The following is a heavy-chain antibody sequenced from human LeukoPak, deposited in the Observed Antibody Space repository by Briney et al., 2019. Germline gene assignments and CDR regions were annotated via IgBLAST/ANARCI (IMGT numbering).Heavy chain of an antibody. D-gene: IGHD3-3*01. CDR1: GYTFTSYD. CDR2: MNPNSGNT. Sequence: ASVKVSCKASGYTFTSYDINWVRQASGQELEWMGWMNPNSGNTGYAQKFQGRVTITRNTSISTAYMELSSLRSEDTAVYYCARFLPLRDFWSGYYADYYMDVWGKGTTVTVSS. V-gene: IGHV1-8*03. CDR3: ARFLPLRDFWSGYYADYYMDV. J-gene: IGHJ6*03.